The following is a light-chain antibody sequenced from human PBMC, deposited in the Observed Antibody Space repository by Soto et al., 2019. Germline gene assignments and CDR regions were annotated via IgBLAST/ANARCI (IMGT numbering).Light chain of an antibody. CDR3: QQLNSYPLT. J-gene: IGKJ4*01. V-gene: IGKV1-9*01. CDR2: AAS. Sequence: DIQLTQSPSFLSASVGDRVTITCRASQGISTYLAWFQRKPGKAPKLLISAASFLQSGVPSRFSGSGSGAEFTLTISSLWPEDFATYYCQQLNSYPLTFGGGTKVEI. CDR1: QGISTY.